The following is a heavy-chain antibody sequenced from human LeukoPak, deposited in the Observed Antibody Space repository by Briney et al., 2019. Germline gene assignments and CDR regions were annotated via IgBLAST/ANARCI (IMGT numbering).Heavy chain of an antibody. Sequence: GASVKVSCKASGYTFTSYAMHWVRQAPGQRLEWMGWINAGNGNTKYPQEFQGRVTITRDTSASTAYMELSSLRAEDTALYYCARGLGRQPYYYYYMDVWGKGTTVTVSS. CDR1: GYTFTSYA. D-gene: IGHD6-13*01. CDR2: INAGNGNT. J-gene: IGHJ6*03. CDR3: ARGLGRQPYYYYYMDV. V-gene: IGHV1-3*03.